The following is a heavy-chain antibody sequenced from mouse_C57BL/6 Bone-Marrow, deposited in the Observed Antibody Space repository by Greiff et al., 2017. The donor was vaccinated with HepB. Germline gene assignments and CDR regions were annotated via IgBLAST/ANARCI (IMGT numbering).Heavy chain of an antibody. J-gene: IGHJ2*01. CDR3: ARGAYYYGSSYDFDY. CDR2: IDPSDSYT. Sequence: QVQLQQPGAELVKPGASVKLSCKASGYTFTSYWMQWVKQRPGQGLEWIGEIDPSDSYTNYNQKFKGKATLTVDTSSSTAYMQLSSLTSEDSAVYYCARGAYYYGSSYDFDYWGQGTTLTVSS. CDR1: GYTFTSYW. V-gene: IGHV1-50*01. D-gene: IGHD1-1*01.